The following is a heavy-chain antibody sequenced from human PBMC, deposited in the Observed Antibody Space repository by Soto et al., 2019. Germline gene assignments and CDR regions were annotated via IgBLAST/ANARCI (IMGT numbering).Heavy chain of an antibody. CDR2: ISGSGSIT. J-gene: IGHJ4*02. Sequence: PGWSLILSCAASTSTFINYAMTWVRQSPVKGREWVSAISGSGSITHDADSVKGRFTIARDNSKNTLYLQMNSLRAEDTAVYYCAKDSPVTPEWGQGTVVTVS. V-gene: IGHV3-23*01. CDR3: AKDSPVTPE. CDR1: TSTFINYA. D-gene: IGHD4-17*01.